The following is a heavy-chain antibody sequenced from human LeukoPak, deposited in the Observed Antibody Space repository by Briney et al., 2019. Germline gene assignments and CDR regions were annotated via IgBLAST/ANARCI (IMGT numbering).Heavy chain of an antibody. Sequence: GGSLRLSCAASGFTFSNYEMHWVRQAPGKGLEWVSYISSSGSDIYYADSVKGRFTISRDNAKNSLYLHMNSLRAEDTAVYYCARDCGGSSPFDYWGQGTLVTVSS. D-gene: IGHD2-15*01. CDR3: ARDCGGSSPFDY. CDR2: ISSSGSDI. CDR1: GFTFSNYE. V-gene: IGHV3-48*03. J-gene: IGHJ4*02.